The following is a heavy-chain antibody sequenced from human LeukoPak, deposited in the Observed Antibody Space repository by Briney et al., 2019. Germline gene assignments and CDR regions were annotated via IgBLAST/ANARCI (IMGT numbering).Heavy chain of an antibody. CDR1: GFTFSDYY. V-gene: IGHV3-11*04. CDR3: ARASYDYVWGSYRPTYIPDY. Sequence: GGSLRLSCAASGFTFSDYYMSWIRQAPGKGLEWVSYISSSGSTIYYADSVKGRFTISRDNAKNSLYLQMNSLRAEDSAVYYCARASYDYVWGSYRPTYIPDYWGQGTLVTVSS. CDR2: ISSSGSTI. D-gene: IGHD3-16*02. J-gene: IGHJ4*02.